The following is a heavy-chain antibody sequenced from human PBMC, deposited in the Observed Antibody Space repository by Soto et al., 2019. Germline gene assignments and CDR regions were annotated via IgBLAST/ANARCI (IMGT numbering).Heavy chain of an antibody. V-gene: IGHV1-2*04. Sequence: ASVKVSCKASGYTFTGYYMHWVRQAPGQGLEWMGWINPNSGGTNYAQKFQGWVTMTRDTSISTAYMELSRLRSDDTAVYYCARDCTNGVCYGTPGYYYYGMDVWGQGTTVTVSS. J-gene: IGHJ6*02. CDR1: GYTFTGYY. CDR3: ARDCTNGVCYGTPGYYYYGMDV. CDR2: INPNSGGT. D-gene: IGHD2-8*01.